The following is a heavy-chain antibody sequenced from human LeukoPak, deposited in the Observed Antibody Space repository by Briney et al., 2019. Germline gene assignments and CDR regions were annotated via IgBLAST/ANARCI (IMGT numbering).Heavy chain of an antibody. CDR1: GYTFTSYA. J-gene: IGHJ1*01. CDR2: IIPIFGTA. V-gene: IGHV1-69*13. CDR3: AREKSEYFQH. Sequence: ASVKVSCKASGYTFTSYAMNWVRQAPGQGLEWMGGIIPIFGTANYAQKFQGRVTITADESTSTAYMELSSLRSEDTAVYYCAREKSEYFQHWGQGTLVTVSS.